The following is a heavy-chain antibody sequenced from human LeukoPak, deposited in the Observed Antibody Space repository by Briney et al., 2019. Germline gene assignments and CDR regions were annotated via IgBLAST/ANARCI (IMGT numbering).Heavy chain of an antibody. CDR2: ISGSGGST. Sequence: GGSLRLSCAASGFTFSSYAMSWVRQAPGKGLEWVSAISGSGGSTYYADSVKGRFTISRHNSKNTLYLQMNSLRAEDTAVYYCAKDLYGAYYDFWSGYSPVDYWGQGTLVTVSS. J-gene: IGHJ4*02. V-gene: IGHV3-23*01. CDR1: GFTFSSYA. D-gene: IGHD3-3*01. CDR3: AKDLYGAYYDFWSGYSPVDY.